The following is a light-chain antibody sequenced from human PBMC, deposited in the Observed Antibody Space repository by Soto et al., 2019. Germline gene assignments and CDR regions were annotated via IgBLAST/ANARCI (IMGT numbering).Light chain of an antibody. V-gene: IGKV3-11*01. CDR2: DAS. J-gene: IGKJ2*01. Sequence: EIVLTQSPDTLSLSPGERATLSCRASQSVRSYLAWYQQKPGQAPRLLIYDASNRATGIPARFSGSGSGTDFTLTISSLEPEDFAVYYCQHRGTFGQGTKLEIK. CDR1: QSVRSY. CDR3: QHRGT.